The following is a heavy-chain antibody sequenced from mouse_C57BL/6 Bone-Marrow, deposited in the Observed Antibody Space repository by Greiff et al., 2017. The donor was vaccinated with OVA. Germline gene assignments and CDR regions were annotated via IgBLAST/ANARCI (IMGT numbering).Heavy chain of an antibody. CDR3: ARDHYSNEFAY. D-gene: IGHD2-5*01. V-gene: IGHV3-6*01. J-gene: IGHJ3*01. CDR2: ISYDGSN. CDR1: GYSITSGYY. Sequence: EVKLVESGPGLVKPSQSLSLTCSVTGYSITSGYYWNWIRQFPGNKLEWMGYISYDGSNNYNPSLKNRISITRDTSKNQFFLKLNSVTTEDTATYYCARDHYSNEFAYWGQGTLVTVSA.